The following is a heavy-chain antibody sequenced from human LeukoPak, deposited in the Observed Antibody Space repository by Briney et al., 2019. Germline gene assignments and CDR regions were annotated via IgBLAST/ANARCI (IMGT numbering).Heavy chain of an antibody. Sequence: GGSLRLSCAVSGFTFSSYSMNWVRQAPGKGLEWVSSISSSSSYIYYADSVKGRFTISRDNAKNSLYLQMNSLRAEDTAVYYCARHLEKDFWTGIYKDYYYYYMDVWGKGTTVTVSS. CDR1: GFTFSSYS. V-gene: IGHV3-21*01. CDR3: ARHLEKDFWTGIYKDYYYYYMDV. J-gene: IGHJ6*03. D-gene: IGHD3/OR15-3a*01. CDR2: ISSSSSYI.